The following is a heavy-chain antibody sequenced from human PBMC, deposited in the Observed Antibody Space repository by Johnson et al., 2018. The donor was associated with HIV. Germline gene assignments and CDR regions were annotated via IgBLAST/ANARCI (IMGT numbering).Heavy chain of an antibody. Sequence: QVQLVESGGGVVQPGRSLRLSCAASGFTFSSYAMHWVPQAPGKGLEWVAVISYDGSNKYYADSVKGRFTISRDNSKNTLYLQMNSLRAEDTAVYYCARDPRSSSWYYYSNDAFDIWGQGTMVTVSS. CDR2: ISYDGSNK. V-gene: IGHV3-30-3*01. CDR1: GFTFSSYA. J-gene: IGHJ3*02. D-gene: IGHD6-13*01. CDR3: ARDPRSSSWYYYSNDAFDI.